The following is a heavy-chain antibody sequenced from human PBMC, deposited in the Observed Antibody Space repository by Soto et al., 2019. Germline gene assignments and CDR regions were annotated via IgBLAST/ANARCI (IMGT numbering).Heavy chain of an antibody. Sequence: ASVNVSCKASGYTFISYYIHWVRQAPGQGLEWMGLINPSDAYTDYAQKFQGRVTLTRDTSTSIVYMELSSLRSEDTAIYYCSRDHVDTPMTNFHYWCPGPLVTVSS. CDR1: GYTFISYY. CDR2: INPSDAYT. D-gene: IGHD5-18*01. V-gene: IGHV1-46*01. CDR3: SRDHVDTPMTNFHY. J-gene: IGHJ4*02.